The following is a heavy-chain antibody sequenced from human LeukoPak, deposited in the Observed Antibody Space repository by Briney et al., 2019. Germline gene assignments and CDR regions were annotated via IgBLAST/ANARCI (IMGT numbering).Heavy chain of an antibody. J-gene: IGHJ6*02. V-gene: IGHV3-30*03. CDR2: TSYDGINK. Sequence: PGRSLRLSCAASGFTFSSYGMHWVRQAPGKGLEWVAGTSYDGINKYYADSVKGRFIISRDNSKNTLYLQMNSLRAEDTAVYYCAMGTYFYGVDVWGQGTTVTVSS. CDR1: GFTFSSYG. CDR3: AMGTYFYGVDV. D-gene: IGHD7-27*01.